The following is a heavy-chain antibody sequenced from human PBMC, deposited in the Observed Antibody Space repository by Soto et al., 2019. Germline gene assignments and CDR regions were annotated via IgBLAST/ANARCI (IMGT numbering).Heavy chain of an antibody. CDR1: GFTFSSYA. D-gene: IGHD6-6*01. V-gene: IGHV3-23*01. Sequence: EVQLLESGGGLVQPGGSLRLSCAASGFTFSSYAMSWVRQAPGKGLEWVSAISGSGGSTYYADSVKGRFTISRDNSKNTLYLQMNSLSDEDTGVYYCAKGEGKQLVPYDYWGQGTLVTVSS. J-gene: IGHJ4*02. CDR2: ISGSGGST. CDR3: AKGEGKQLVPYDY.